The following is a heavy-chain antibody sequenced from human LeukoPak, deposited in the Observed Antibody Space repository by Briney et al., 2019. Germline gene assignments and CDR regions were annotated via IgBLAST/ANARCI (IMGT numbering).Heavy chain of an antibody. D-gene: IGHD3-10*01. V-gene: IGHV3-30*03. CDR2: LSYDGSNK. Sequence: GVSLSLFCAASGFTFISYGMHWVRQAPGRGLEWVADLSYDGSNKFYAVSVKGRFTISRDNAKNSMYLQMNSLRAEDTAVYYCARDYYYGSGRYYYMDVWGKGTTVTISS. CDR3: ARDYYYGSGRYYYMDV. CDR1: GFTFISYG. J-gene: IGHJ6*03.